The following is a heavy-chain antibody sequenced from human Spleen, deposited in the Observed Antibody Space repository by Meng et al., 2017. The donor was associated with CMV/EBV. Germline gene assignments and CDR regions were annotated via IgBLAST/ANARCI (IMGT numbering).Heavy chain of an antibody. Sequence: GGSLRLSCAASGFTFSSYGMHWVRQAPGKGLEWVAFIRYDGSNKYYADSVKGRFTISRDNSKNTLYLQMNSLRAEDTAVYYCAKVKGVHYVWGSYYFDYWGQGTLVTVSS. CDR3: AKVKGVHYVWGSYYFDY. D-gene: IGHD3-16*01. CDR1: GFTFSSYG. J-gene: IGHJ4*02. CDR2: IRYDGSNK. V-gene: IGHV3-30*02.